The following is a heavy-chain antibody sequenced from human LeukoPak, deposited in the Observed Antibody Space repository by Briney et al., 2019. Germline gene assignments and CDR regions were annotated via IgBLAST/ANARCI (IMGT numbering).Heavy chain of an antibody. D-gene: IGHD2-2*01. CDR1: GGTFSSYA. Sequence: SVKVSCKASGGTFSSYAINWVRQAPGQGLEWMGRIIPMFDIANYAQKLKGRVTITADKSTSTVYMDLSSLRSEDTAVYYCARAPPYCSSTSCYLGYWGQGTLVTVSS. CDR2: IIPMFDIA. J-gene: IGHJ4*02. CDR3: ARAPPYCSSTSCYLGY. V-gene: IGHV1-69*04.